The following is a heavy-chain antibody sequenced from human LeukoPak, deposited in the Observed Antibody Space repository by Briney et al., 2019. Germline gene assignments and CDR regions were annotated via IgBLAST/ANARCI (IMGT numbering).Heavy chain of an antibody. V-gene: IGHV4-59*08. CDR1: GGSISSYY. Sequence: SETLSLTCTVSGGSISSYYWSWIRQPPGKGLEWIGYIYYSGSTYYNPSLKSRVTISIDTSKNQFSLRLSSVTAADTAVYYCARSGCCSGGSCYSCTYDIWGQGTMVTVSS. J-gene: IGHJ3*02. CDR3: ARSGCCSGGSCYSCTYDI. D-gene: IGHD2-15*01. CDR2: IYYSGST.